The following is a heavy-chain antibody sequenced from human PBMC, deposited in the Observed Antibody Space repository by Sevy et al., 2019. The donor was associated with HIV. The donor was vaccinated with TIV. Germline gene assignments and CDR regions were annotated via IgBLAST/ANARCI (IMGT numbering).Heavy chain of an antibody. Sequence: GGSLRLSCAASGFTFSTYGMHWVRQAPGKGLEWVAVIWFDGSNTYYADSVKGQFTISRDIAKNTLHLQMNSLRVEDTAVYYCARDLEFYDYGDYGPAFMPAYWGQGTLVTVSS. D-gene: IGHD4-17*01. CDR2: IWFDGSNT. CDR1: GFTFSTYG. V-gene: IGHV3-33*01. J-gene: IGHJ4*02. CDR3: ARDLEFYDYGDYGPAFMPAY.